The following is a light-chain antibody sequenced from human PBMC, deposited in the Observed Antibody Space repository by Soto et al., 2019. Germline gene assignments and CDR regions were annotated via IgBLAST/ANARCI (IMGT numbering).Light chain of an antibody. Sequence: QSALTQPRSVSGSPGQSVTISCTGTSSDVGGYNYVSWYHQHPGKAPKLMIYNVSERPSGVPDRFSGSKSDNTASLTISGLQAEDEADYYCCSYAGSYTYVFGTGTKLTVL. CDR3: CSYAGSYTYV. V-gene: IGLV2-11*01. CDR2: NVS. CDR1: SSDVGGYNY. J-gene: IGLJ1*01.